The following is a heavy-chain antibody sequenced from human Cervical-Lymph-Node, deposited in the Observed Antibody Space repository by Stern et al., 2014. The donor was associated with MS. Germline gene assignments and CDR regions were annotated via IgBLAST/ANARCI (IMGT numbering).Heavy chain of an antibody. J-gene: IGHJ6*02. CDR3: ARSTMIVVVTLLSYGMDV. CDR1: GYTFTSYG. Sequence: MQLVESGAEVKKPGASVKVSCKASGYTFTSYGISWVRQAPGQGLEWMGWISAYNGNTNYAQKLQGRVTMTTDTSTSTAYMELRSLRSDDTAVYYCARSTMIVVVTLLSYGMDVWGQGTTVTVSS. V-gene: IGHV1-18*04. CDR2: ISAYNGNT. D-gene: IGHD3-22*01.